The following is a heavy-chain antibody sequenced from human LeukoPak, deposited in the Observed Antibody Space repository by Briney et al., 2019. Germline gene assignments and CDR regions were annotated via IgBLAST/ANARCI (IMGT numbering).Heavy chain of an antibody. V-gene: IGHV1-24*01. CDR1: GYTLTELS. J-gene: IGHJ4*02. CDR2: FCPEDDER. CDR3: ATVRVPHYDYVWGSYPASYFDY. D-gene: IGHD3-16*02. Sequence: ASVTVSCKVSGYTLTELSMHWVRQAPGKGLEWMGGFCPEDDERIYAQKSQGRVTMTEDTSTDTAYMELSRLRSEATAVYYCATVRVPHYDYVWGSYPASYFDYWGQGALVTVSS.